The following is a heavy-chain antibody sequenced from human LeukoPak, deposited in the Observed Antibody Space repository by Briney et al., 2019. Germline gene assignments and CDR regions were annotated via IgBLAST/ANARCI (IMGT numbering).Heavy chain of an antibody. CDR2: IWYDGSSK. CDR1: GFTFSSYG. V-gene: IGHV3-33*01. D-gene: IGHD3-22*01. Sequence: GGSLRLSCAASGFTFSSYGMHWVRQAPGKGLEWVAVIWYDGSSKYYADSVKGRFTISRDNSKNTLYLQMNSLRAEDTAVYYCARDSYDSSGYYLGWFDPWGQGTLVTVSS. J-gene: IGHJ5*02. CDR3: ARDSYDSSGYYLGWFDP.